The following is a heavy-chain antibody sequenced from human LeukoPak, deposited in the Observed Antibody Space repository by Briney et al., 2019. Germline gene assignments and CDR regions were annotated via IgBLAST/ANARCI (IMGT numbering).Heavy chain of an antibody. V-gene: IGHV3-49*03. CDR2: IRSKAYGGTT. J-gene: IGHJ3*02. D-gene: IGHD3-22*01. CDR3: TRDKALWDHDNSTYYHVRAFDI. Sequence: GGSLRLSCTGSGFSFGDYAMSWFRQAPGKGLEWVGFIRSKAYGGTTEYAASVKGRFTISRDDSKSIAYLQMNSLKTEDTAVYYCTRDKALWDHDNSTYYHVRAFDIWGQGTMVTVS. CDR1: GFSFGDYA.